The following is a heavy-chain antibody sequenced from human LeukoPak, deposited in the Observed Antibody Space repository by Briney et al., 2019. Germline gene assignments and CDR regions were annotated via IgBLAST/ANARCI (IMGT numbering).Heavy chain of an antibody. V-gene: IGHV3-33*01. Sequence: GGSLRLSCAASGFTFSSYGMHWVRQAPGKGLEWVAVIWYDGSNKYYADSVKGRFTISRDNSRSTLYLQMNSLRPEDTAIYYCAREGYYGSGSPPSLYFDYWGQGTLVTVSS. D-gene: IGHD3-10*01. CDR3: AREGYYGSGSPPSLYFDY. J-gene: IGHJ4*02. CDR1: GFTFSSYG. CDR2: IWYDGSNK.